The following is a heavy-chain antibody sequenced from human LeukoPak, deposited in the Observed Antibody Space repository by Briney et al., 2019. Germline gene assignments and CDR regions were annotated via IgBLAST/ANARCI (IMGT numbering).Heavy chain of an antibody. J-gene: IGHJ5*02. V-gene: IGHV4-59*01. CDR2: IYYSGST. Sequence: SETLPLTCTVSGGSISSYYWSWIRQPPGKGLEWIGYIYYSGSTNYNPSLKSRVTISVDTSKNRFSLKLSSVTAADTAVYYCARDDPSGWFDPWGQGTLVTVSS. CDR1: GGSISSYY. CDR3: ARDDPSGWFDP. D-gene: IGHD3-10*01.